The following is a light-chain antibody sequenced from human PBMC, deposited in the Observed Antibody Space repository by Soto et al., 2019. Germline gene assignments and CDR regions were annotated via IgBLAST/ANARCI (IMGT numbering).Light chain of an antibody. Sequence: QSVLTQPASVSGSPGQSITISCTGTSSDVGRYDYVSWYQQHPGKAPKLMIYDVSSRPSGVSNRFSGSKPGNTASLAISGLQAEDEADYFCSSYTGSSTHVFGTGTKVTVL. CDR2: DVS. V-gene: IGLV2-14*03. J-gene: IGLJ1*01. CDR3: SSYTGSSTHV. CDR1: SSDVGRYDY.